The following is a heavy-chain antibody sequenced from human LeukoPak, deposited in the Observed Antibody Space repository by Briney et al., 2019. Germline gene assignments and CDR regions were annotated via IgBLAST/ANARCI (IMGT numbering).Heavy chain of an antibody. CDR3: ARGPLSFGVVRGGAFDI. V-gene: IGHV4-59*01. J-gene: IGHJ3*02. D-gene: IGHD3-3*01. CDR1: GASISSYY. CDR2: IYYSGSA. Sequence: SETLSLTCTVSGASISSYYWSWIRQPPGKRLEWIGYIYYSGSANYNPSLKSRVTISVDTSKNQFSLKLSSVTAADTAVYYCARGPLSFGVVRGGAFDIWGQGTMVTVSS.